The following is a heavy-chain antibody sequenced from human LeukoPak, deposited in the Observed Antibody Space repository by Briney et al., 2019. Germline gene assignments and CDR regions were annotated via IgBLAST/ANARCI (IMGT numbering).Heavy chain of an antibody. V-gene: IGHV3-21*01. CDR2: IITNSSYI. CDR1: GFTLSRYC. D-gene: IGHD2-15*01. CDR3: ARVWTLVGYCSGGSGLPDY. Sequence: TGRSLRLSCTVSGFTLSRYCMNWVRKPPGKRLNSNSSIITNSSYIYYADLMNGRFTIYRDNAKYSWYLQMNSLRAEDTAVYYCARVWTLVGYCSGGSGLPDYWGQGTLVNV. J-gene: IGHJ4*02.